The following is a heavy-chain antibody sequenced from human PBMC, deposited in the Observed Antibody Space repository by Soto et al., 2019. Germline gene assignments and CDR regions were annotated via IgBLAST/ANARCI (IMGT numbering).Heavy chain of an antibody. CDR3: ARGGGGRSQPEYYFDY. CDR2: IIPIFGTA. V-gene: IGHV1-69*01. J-gene: IGHJ4*02. D-gene: IGHD2-15*01. Sequence: QVQLVQSGAEVKKPGSSVKVSCKASGGTFSSYAISWVRQAPGQGLEWMGGIIPIFGTANYAQKFQGRVTITGDESPSTAHRGLSSLRSEDTGVYYCARGGGGRSQPEYYFDYWGQGTLVTVSS. CDR1: GGTFSSYA.